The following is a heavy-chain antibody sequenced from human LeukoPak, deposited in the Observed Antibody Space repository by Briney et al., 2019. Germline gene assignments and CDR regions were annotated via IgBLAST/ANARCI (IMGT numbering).Heavy chain of an antibody. CDR1: GFTFSSSW. D-gene: IGHD2-15*01. CDR3: ARGPLSRPFDY. J-gene: IGHJ4*02. V-gene: IGHV3-7*05. CDR2: IKQDGSDK. Sequence: RESLRLSCTASGFTFSSSWMSWVRQAPGKGLEWVANIKQDGSDKYYVDSVKGRFTISRDNAKISLYLQMDSLRAEDTAVYYCARGPLSRPFDYWGQGTL.